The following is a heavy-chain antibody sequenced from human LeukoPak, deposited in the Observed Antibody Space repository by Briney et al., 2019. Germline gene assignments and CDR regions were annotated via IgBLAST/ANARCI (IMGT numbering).Heavy chain of an antibody. D-gene: IGHD6-19*01. CDR3: ARDAGIAVAGGFDY. CDR1: GGSISSSNW. Sequence: SETLSLTCAVSGGSISSSNWWSWVRQPPGQGVEWIGEIYHSGSTNYNPSLKSRLTISVDKSKNQFSLKLSSVTAADTAVYYCARDAGIAVAGGFDYWGQGTLVTVSS. V-gene: IGHV4-4*02. CDR2: IYHSGST. J-gene: IGHJ4*02.